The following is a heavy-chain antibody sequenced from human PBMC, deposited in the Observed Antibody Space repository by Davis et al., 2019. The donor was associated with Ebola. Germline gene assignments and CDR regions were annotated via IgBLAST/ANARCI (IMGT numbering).Heavy chain of an antibody. D-gene: IGHD3-16*01. CDR3: ARERFYDDLDY. Sequence: GESLKISCTASGFTFSSCEMNWVRQAPGKGLEWVSYISSSGGTIYYADSVKGRFTISRDNAKNSLYLQMNSLRAEDTALYYCARERFYDDLDYWGQGTLVTVSS. V-gene: IGHV3-48*03. J-gene: IGHJ4*02. CDR1: GFTFSSCE. CDR2: ISSSGGTI.